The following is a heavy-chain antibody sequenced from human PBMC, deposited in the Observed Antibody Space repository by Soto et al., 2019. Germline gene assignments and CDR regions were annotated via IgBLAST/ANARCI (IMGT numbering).Heavy chain of an antibody. Sequence: ASVKVSCKASGYTFTSYAMHWVRQAPGQRLEWMGWINAGNGNTKYSQKFQGRVTITRDTSASTAYMELSSLRSEDTAVYYCARADPEYCSGGSCYSGWFDPWGQGTLVTVSS. CDR2: INAGNGNT. V-gene: IGHV1-3*01. D-gene: IGHD2-15*01. J-gene: IGHJ5*02. CDR1: GYTFTSYA. CDR3: ARADPEYCSGGSCYSGWFDP.